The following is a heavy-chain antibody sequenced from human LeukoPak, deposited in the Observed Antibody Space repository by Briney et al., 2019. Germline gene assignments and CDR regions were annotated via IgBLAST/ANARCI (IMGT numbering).Heavy chain of an antibody. J-gene: IGHJ6*02. CDR3: AKNSYYGSGRIYYYGMDV. Sequence: GGCLRLSCAASGFSFSSYDIHWVRQAPGKGLEWVAIISYDGSNKYYADSVKGRLTISRDNSKNTLYLQMNSLRAEDTAVYYCAKNSYYGSGRIYYYGMDVWGQGTTVTVSS. CDR2: ISYDGSNK. D-gene: IGHD3-10*01. CDR1: GFSFSSYD. V-gene: IGHV3-30*18.